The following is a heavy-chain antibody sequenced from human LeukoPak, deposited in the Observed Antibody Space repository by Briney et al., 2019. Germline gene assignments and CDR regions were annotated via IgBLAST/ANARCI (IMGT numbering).Heavy chain of an antibody. CDR2: ISFSGNSI. CDR1: GIIFSSYE. V-gene: IGHV3-48*03. D-gene: IGHD1-26*01. Sequence: PGGSLRLSCEASGIIFSSYEMNWVRQAPGKGLEWLAFISFSGNSIYYADSVKGRFTISRDNAKNSLYLQMNSLRAEDTALYYCARRFVVGATRRPHDAFDIWGQGTMVTVSS. J-gene: IGHJ3*02. CDR3: ARRFVVGATRRPHDAFDI.